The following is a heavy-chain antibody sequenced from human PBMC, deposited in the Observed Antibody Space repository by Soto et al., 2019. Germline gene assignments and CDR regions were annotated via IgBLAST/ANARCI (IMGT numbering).Heavy chain of an antibody. D-gene: IGHD3-10*01. CDR2: ISGGGATT. CDR1: GFTFNNYA. CDR3: AKGRGGSGSLTPRVDF. J-gene: IGHJ4*02. V-gene: IGHV3-23*01. Sequence: EVQLLESGGGLVQPGGSLRLSCAASGFTFNNYAMTWVRQAPGKGLEWVSAISGGGATTSYADSVKGRFIVSRDGSKNTLYLQMSSLRAEDTALYYCAKGRGGSGSLTPRVDFWGQGTLVTVSS.